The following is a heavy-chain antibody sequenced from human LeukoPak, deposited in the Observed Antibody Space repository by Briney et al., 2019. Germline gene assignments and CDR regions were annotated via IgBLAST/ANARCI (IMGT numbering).Heavy chain of an antibody. CDR1: GGSISSSGYY. CDR2: IYYSGST. D-gene: IGHD1-26*01. Sequence: SETLSLTCTVSGGSISSSGYYWGWIRQPPGKGLEWIGSIYYSGSTYYNPSLKSRVTISVDTSKNQFSLKLSSVTAADTAVYYCARLEVGATLAFDYWGQGTLVTVSS. CDR3: ARLEVGATLAFDY. J-gene: IGHJ4*02. V-gene: IGHV4-39*01.